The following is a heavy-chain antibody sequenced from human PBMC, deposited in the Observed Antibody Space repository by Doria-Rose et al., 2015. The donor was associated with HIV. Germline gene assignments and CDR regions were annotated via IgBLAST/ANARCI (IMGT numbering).Heavy chain of an antibody. CDR2: IFSDDER. J-gene: IGHJ4*02. CDR1: GVSLSSPGMG. CDR3: ARIKSSRWYHKYYFDF. Sequence: QITLKESGPVLVKPTETLTLTCTVSGVSLSSPGMGVSWIRQPPGTALEWLANIFSDDERSYKTSVKSRLSISRGTSKSQVVLTMTDMDPVDTATYYCARIKSSRWYHKYYFDFWGQGTLVIVSA. D-gene: IGHD6-13*01. V-gene: IGHV2-26*01.